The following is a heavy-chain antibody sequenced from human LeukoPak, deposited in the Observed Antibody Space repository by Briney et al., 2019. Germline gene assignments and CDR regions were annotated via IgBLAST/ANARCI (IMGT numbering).Heavy chain of an antibody. V-gene: IGHV3-21*01. Sequence: GGSLRLSCAASGFTFSSYSMNWVRQAPGKGLEWVSSISSSSSYIYCADSVKGRFTISRDNAKNSLYLQMNSLRAEDTAVYYCARGYQLLPIDYWGQGTLVTVSS. J-gene: IGHJ4*02. CDR2: ISSSSSYI. CDR1: GFTFSSYS. D-gene: IGHD2-2*01. CDR3: ARGYQLLPIDY.